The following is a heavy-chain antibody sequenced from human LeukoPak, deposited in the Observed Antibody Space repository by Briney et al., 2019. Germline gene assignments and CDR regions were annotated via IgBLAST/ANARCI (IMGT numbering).Heavy chain of an antibody. CDR2: IRYDGSNK. CDR3: ARLYSSTWENYFDY. V-gene: IGHV3-30*02. Sequence: GESLRLSCAASGFTFSSYGMHWVRQAPGKGLEWVAFIRYDGSNKYYADSVKGRFTISRDNSKNTLYVQMNSLRAEDTAVYYCARLYSSTWENYFDYWGQGTLVTVSS. CDR1: GFTFSSYG. D-gene: IGHD6-13*01. J-gene: IGHJ4*02.